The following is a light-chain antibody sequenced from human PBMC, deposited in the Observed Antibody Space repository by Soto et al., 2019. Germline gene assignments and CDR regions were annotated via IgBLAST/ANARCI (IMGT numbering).Light chain of an antibody. Sequence: EIVMTQSPATLSVSPGERATLSCRASQSVSSNLAWYQQKPGQAHRLLIYGASTRATGIPARFSGSGSGTEFTLTISSLQYEDFAVYYCQQYNNWPPWTFGQVTKVEIK. CDR1: QSVSSN. V-gene: IGKV3-15*01. CDR3: QQYNNWPPWT. CDR2: GAS. J-gene: IGKJ1*01.